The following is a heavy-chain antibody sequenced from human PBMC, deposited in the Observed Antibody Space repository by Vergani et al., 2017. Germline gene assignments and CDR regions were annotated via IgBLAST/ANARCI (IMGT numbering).Heavy chain of an antibody. CDR2: MSFDGSNT. D-gene: IGHD3-16*01. V-gene: IGHV3-30*03. J-gene: IGHJ4*02. Sequence: QVQLVESGGGVVQPGRSLRLSCAASGFTFSSFGMHWVRQAPGKGLEWVAVMSFDGSNTYYADSVKGRFTISRDNSKNTLYLQMSSLKAEDTAVYYCTRDRLDDSYAYFDYWGQGTLVTVSP. CDR3: TRDRLDDSYAYFDY. CDR1: GFTFSSFG.